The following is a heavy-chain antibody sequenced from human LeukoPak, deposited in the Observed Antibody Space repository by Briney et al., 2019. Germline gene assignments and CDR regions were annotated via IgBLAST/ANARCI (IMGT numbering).Heavy chain of an antibody. CDR2: INPSGGST. J-gene: IGHJ1*01. CDR3: ASSLYGYGSSPYEYFQH. V-gene: IGHV1-46*01. Sequence: ASVKVSCKASGYTFTSYYMHWVRQAPGQGLEWMGIINPSGGSTSYAQKFQGRVTMTRDTSTSTVYMELSSLRSEDTAVYYCASSLYGYGSSPYEYFQHWGQGTLVTVSS. CDR1: GYTFTSYY. D-gene: IGHD6-6*01.